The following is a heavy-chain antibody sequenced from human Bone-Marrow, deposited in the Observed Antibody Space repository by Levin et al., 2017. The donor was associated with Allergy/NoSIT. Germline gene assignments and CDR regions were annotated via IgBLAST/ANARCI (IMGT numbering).Heavy chain of an antibody. J-gene: IGHJ4*02. Sequence: GGSLRLSCAASGFSFSSYTMTWVRQAPGKGLEWVSLIIGSGGSTYYADSVKGRFTISRDNSKNTLFLQMNSLRAEDTAIYYCAKDRTFGVFSYWGQGALVTVSS. V-gene: IGHV3-23*01. CDR2: IIGSGGST. CDR1: GFSFSSYT. CDR3: AKDRTFGVFSY. D-gene: IGHD3-3*01.